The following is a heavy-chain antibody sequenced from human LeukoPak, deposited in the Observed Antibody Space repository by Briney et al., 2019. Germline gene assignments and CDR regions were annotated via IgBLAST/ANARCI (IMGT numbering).Heavy chain of an antibody. CDR2: INPYSGGT. D-gene: IGHD2/OR15-2a*01. CDR3: ARDLSPGSSYNWFDP. Sequence: ASVTVSCKASGYTFTVYYMNWVRQAPGQGLEWMGWINPYSGGTNYAQKFQGRVTMTSDTSISTAYMELSRLRSDDTAVYYCARDLSPGSSYNWFDPWGQGTLVTVSS. V-gene: IGHV1-2*02. CDR1: GYTFTVYY. J-gene: IGHJ5*02.